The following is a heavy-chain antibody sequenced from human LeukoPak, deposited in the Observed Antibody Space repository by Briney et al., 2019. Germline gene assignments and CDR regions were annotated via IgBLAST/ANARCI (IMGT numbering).Heavy chain of an antibody. CDR3: ATNTGTVFDY. CDR2: ISYSGST. CDR1: GGSISSYY. D-gene: IGHD7-27*01. Sequence: PSETLSLTCTVSGGSISSYYWSWIRQPPGKGLEYIGYISYSGSTNYNPSLKNRVTISVDTSKNQFSLKLTSVTAADTAAYYCATNTGTVFDYWGQGILVTVSS. J-gene: IGHJ4*02. V-gene: IGHV4-59*01.